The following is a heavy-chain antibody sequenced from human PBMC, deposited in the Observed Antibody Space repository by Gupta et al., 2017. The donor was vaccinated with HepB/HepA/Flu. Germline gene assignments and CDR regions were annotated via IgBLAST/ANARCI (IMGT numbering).Heavy chain of an antibody. CDR3: ARDLSESMVFGDLDY. D-gene: IGHD4/OR15-4a*01. CDR2: INRDGSST. CDR1: GFTFSSYW. Sequence: EVQLVESGGGLVQPGGSLRLSCADSGFTFSSYWMHWVRQATWKGLVGVSRINRDGSSTSYADSVKGRFTIARDNAKNTLYLQMNRLRAEDTAVYYCARDLSESMVFGDLDYWGQGTLVTVSS. V-gene: IGHV3-74*01. J-gene: IGHJ4*02.